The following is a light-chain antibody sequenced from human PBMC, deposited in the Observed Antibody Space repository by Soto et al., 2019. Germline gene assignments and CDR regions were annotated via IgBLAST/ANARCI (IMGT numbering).Light chain of an antibody. CDR3: SSYAGSNNFV. CDR1: GSDVGGYNY. J-gene: IGLJ1*01. CDR2: EVS. V-gene: IGLV2-8*01. Sequence: QSVLTQPPSASGSPGQSVTISCTGTGSDVGGYNYVSWYQQHPGKAPKLMIYEVSKRPSGVPDRFSGSKSGNTASLTVSGLQAEDEADYYCSSYAGSNNFVCGTGTKLTVL.